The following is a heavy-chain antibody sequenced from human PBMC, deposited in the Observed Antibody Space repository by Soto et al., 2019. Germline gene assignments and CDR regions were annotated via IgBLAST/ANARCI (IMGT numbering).Heavy chain of an antibody. CDR2: IGPSSGNT. CDR1: GYTFTSYT. Sequence: ASVKVSCKASGYTFTSYTISWVRQAPGQGLEWVGWIGPSSGNTDSARNLQGRVTMTTDIPTNTAYMELRSLRSDDTAVYYCARDTGNFFDYWGQGTLVTVSS. J-gene: IGHJ4*02. CDR3: ARDTGNFFDY. V-gene: IGHV1-18*01.